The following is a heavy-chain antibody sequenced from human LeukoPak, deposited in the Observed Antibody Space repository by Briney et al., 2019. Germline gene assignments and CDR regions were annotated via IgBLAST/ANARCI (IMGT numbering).Heavy chain of an antibody. CDR2: IYYSGST. J-gene: IGHJ4*02. Sequence: PSETLSLTCAVSGGSINGYYWSWIHQPPGKGLEWIGDIYYSGSTNYNPSLKSRVTMSVDTSKKQLSLNLRSVTAADTAVYYCARLRDSTGYHFDYWGQGTLVTVSS. CDR1: GGSINGYY. CDR3: ARLRDSTGYHFDY. V-gene: IGHV4-59*01. D-gene: IGHD3-22*01.